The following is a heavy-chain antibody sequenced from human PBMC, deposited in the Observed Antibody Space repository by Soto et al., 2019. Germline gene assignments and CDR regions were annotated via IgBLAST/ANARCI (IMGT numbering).Heavy chain of an antibody. CDR1: DGSSSSYD. V-gene: IGHV4-59*01. CDR2: IYYSGST. Sequence: SETMCVTSSVADGSSSSYDGSWIRQPPGKGLEWIGYIYYSGSTNYNPSLKSRVTISVDTSKNQFSLKLSSVTAADTAVYYCARLGTRSSSYGYWGQGTLVTVS. D-gene: IGHD6-13*01. CDR3: ARLGTRSSSYGY. J-gene: IGHJ4*02.